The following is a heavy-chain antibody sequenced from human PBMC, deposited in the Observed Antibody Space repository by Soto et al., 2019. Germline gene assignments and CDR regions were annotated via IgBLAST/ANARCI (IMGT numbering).Heavy chain of an antibody. Sequence: GGSLRLSCAASGFTFSSYSMNWVRQAPGKGLEWVSSISSSSRYIYYPDSVKGRFTISRDNAKNSLYLQMSSLRAEDTAVYYCARGFDILTGLYFQHWGQGTLVTVSS. V-gene: IGHV3-21*01. D-gene: IGHD3-9*01. J-gene: IGHJ1*01. CDR3: ARGFDILTGLYFQH. CDR1: GFTFSSYS. CDR2: ISSSSRYI.